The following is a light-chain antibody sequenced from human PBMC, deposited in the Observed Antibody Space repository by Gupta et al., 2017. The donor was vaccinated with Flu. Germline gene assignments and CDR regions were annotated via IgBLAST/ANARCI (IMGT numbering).Light chain of an antibody. CDR3: CSYTLTNTFV. Sequence: QSALTQPASVSVPPGQSITISCTGTSRDIGTHKLVSWYQQHPGKAPKLVMSQVSERPSGVSDRFSGSKSGNTASLTISGLQAEDEADYYCCSYTLTNTFVFGTGTKVTIL. J-gene: IGLJ1*01. CDR2: QVS. V-gene: IGLV2-23*02. CDR1: SRDIGTHKL.